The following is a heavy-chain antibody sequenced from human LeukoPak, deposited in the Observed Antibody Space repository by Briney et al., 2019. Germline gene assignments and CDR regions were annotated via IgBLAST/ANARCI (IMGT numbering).Heavy chain of an antibody. V-gene: IGHV3-7*01. CDR1: GFTFSTYW. D-gene: IGHD5-18*01. CDR2: IKEDGSKQ. Sequence: PGGSLRLSCAASGFTFSTYWMSWVRQAPGKGLEWLANIKEDGSKQYYVDSVKGRLTISRDNAKNSLYLQMNSLRAEDTAVYYCARGGYSYGYKGYWGQGILVTVSS. CDR3: ARGGYSYGYKGY. J-gene: IGHJ4*02.